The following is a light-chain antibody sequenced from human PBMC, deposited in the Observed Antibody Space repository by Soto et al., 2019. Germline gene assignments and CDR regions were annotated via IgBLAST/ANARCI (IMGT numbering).Light chain of an antibody. Sequence: DIQLTQSPSPLSASVGDRVAITCLASQSISTYLNWYQQKPGKAPKLLIYAASSLQSGVPSRFSGSGSGTDFTLTISSLQPEDFATYYCQQSYSTPVTFGQGTKVDIK. J-gene: IGKJ1*01. CDR2: AAS. CDR3: QQSYSTPVT. CDR1: QSISTY. V-gene: IGKV1-39*01.